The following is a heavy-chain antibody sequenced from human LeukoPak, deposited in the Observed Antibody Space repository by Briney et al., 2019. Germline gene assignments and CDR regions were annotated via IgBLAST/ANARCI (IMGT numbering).Heavy chain of an antibody. D-gene: IGHD2-2*01. J-gene: IGHJ4*02. CDR2: IYYSGCT. V-gene: IGHV4-59*01. CDR1: GGSIRSNY. Sequence: SQTLSLTCTVSGGSIRSNYWSWIRHPPGKGLPSNGYIYYSGCTNYNPSLKSRVTISVDTSKNQFSLKLSSVTAADTAVYYCARVFISMPAFEYWGQGILVAVS. CDR3: ARVFISMPAFEY.